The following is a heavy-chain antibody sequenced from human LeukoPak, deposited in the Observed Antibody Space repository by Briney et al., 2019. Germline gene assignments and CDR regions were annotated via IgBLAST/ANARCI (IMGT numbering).Heavy chain of an antibody. CDR2: IYYSGST. V-gene: IGHV4-59*01. J-gene: IGHJ4*02. CDR3: ARGDEAVVAATSFDY. Sequence: SETLSLTCTVSGGSISSYYWSWIRQPAGKGLEWIGYIYYSGSTNYNPSLKSRVTISVDTSKNQFSLKLSSVTAADTAVYYCARGDEAVVAATSFDYWGQGTLVTVSS. D-gene: IGHD2-15*01. CDR1: GGSISSYY.